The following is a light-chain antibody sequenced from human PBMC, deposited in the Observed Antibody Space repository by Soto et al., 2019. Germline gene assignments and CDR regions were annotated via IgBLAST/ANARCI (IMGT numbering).Light chain of an antibody. J-gene: IGKJ1*01. Sequence: EIVLTQSPGTLSLSPGERATLSCKASQGVGSNYLAWYQQKPGQAPRPLIYGASSRATGIPDRFSGSGSGADFTLTISRLEPEDCAVYYCQQYNTYSGTFGQGTKVEIK. V-gene: IGKV3-20*01. CDR1: QGVGSNY. CDR2: GAS. CDR3: QQYNTYSGT.